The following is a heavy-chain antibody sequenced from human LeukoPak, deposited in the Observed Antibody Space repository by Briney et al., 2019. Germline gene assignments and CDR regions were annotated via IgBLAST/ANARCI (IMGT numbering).Heavy chain of an antibody. Sequence: GASVKVSCKASGYTFTGYYMHWVRQAPGQGLEWMGWINPNSGGTNYAQKFQGRVTMTRDTSISTAYMELSSLRSEDTAVYYCARDSTGRGLVDYWGQGTLVTVSS. V-gene: IGHV1-2*02. CDR3: ARDSTGRGLVDY. J-gene: IGHJ4*02. D-gene: IGHD1-14*01. CDR2: INPNSGGT. CDR1: GYTFTGYY.